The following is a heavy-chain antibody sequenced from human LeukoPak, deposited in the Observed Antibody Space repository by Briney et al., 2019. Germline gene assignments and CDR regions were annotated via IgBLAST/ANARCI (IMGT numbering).Heavy chain of an antibody. V-gene: IGHV5-51*01. CDR3: ASGGGSIAVAGTWFDY. J-gene: IGHJ4*02. Sequence: GESLKISCKGSGYSFTSYWSGWVRQMPGKGLEWMGIIYPGDSDTRYSPSFQGQATISADKSISTAYLQWSSLKASDTAMYYRASGGGSIAVAGTWFDYWGQGTLVTVSS. CDR1: GYSFTSYW. CDR2: IYPGDSDT. D-gene: IGHD6-19*01.